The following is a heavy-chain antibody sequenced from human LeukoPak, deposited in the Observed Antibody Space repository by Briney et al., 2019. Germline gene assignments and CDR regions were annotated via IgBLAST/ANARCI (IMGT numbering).Heavy chain of an antibody. CDR1: GYTFTSYG. V-gene: IGHV1-18*01. D-gene: IGHD2-2*01. CDR2: ISAYNGNT. Sequence: ASVTVSCTASGYTFTSYGISWVRQAPGQGLEWMGWISAYNGNTNYAQKFQGRVTMTRDTSTSTVYMELSSLRSEDTAVYYCARALIVVVPAARPDAFDIWGQGTMVTVSS. CDR3: ARALIVVVPAARPDAFDI. J-gene: IGHJ3*02.